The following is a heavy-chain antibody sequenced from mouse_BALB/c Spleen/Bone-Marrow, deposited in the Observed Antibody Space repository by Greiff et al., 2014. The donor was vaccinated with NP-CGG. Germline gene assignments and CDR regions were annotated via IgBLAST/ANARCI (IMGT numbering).Heavy chain of an antibody. CDR3: ARGTGYYFDH. CDR2: ISYSGNT. Sequence: VQLQQSGPSLVKPSQTLSLTCPVTGDPITNAYWNWIRKFPGNKIDYMGFISYSGNTYYNPSLKSRISITRDTSKNQFYLQLNSVTTEDTATYFCARGTGYYFDHWGQGTTLTVSS. CDR1: GDPITNAY. D-gene: IGHD3-3*01. V-gene: IGHV3-8*02. J-gene: IGHJ2*01.